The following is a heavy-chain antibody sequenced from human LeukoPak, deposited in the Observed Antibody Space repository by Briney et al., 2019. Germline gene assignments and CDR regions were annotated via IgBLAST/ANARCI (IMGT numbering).Heavy chain of an antibody. CDR1: GFSFDDYA. V-gene: IGHV4-38-2*01. CDR3: ARGRRKIDY. Sequence: GSLRLSCAASGFSFDDYAMHWVRQAPEKGLEWIGSIYHRGSTYYNPSLKSRVTISVDTSKNQFSLKLSSVTAADTAVYYCARGRRKIDYWGQGTLVTVSS. J-gene: IGHJ4*02. CDR2: IYHRGST.